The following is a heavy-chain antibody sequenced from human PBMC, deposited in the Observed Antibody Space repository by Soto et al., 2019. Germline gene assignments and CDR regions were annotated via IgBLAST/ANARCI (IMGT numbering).Heavy chain of an antibody. CDR1: GGSISSGGYY. D-gene: IGHD3-10*01. J-gene: IGHJ5*02. Sequence: SETLSLSCTVSGGSISSGGYYWSWIRQHPGKGLEWIGYIYYSGSTYYNPSLKSRVTISVDTSKNQFSLKLSSVTAADTAVYYCARHDLGSGRPSNWFDPWGQGTLVTVSS. CDR3: ARHDLGSGRPSNWFDP. CDR2: IYYSGST. V-gene: IGHV4-31*03.